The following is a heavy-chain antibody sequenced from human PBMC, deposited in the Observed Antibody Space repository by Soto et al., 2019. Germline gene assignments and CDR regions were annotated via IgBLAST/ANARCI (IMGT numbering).Heavy chain of an antibody. CDR1: GFTFSTYG. CDR3: AKDQYSGYECLYY. CDR2: ISYDGSNK. D-gene: IGHD5-12*01. V-gene: IGHV3-30*18. Sequence: QVQLVESGGGVVQPGRSLRLSCAASGFTFSTYGMYWVRQAPDKGLEWVAVISYDGSNKYYADSVKGRFTISRDNSKNKLYLQMASLRSEGTAVYYCAKDQYSGYECLYYWGQGSLGTVSS. J-gene: IGHJ4*02.